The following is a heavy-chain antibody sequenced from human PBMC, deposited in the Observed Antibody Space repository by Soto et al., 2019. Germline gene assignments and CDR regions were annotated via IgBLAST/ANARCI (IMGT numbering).Heavy chain of an antibody. CDR2: IIPIFGTA. CDR3: ASRPSRNPWSDWAGMDV. D-gene: IGHD2-21*01. Sequence: QVQLVQSGAEVKKPGSSVKVSCKASGGTFSSYAISWVRQAPGQGLEWMGGIIPIFGTANYAQKFQGRVTITADESTSTAYMELSSLRSEDTAVYYCASRPSRNPWSDWAGMDVWGQGTTVTVSS. V-gene: IGHV1-69*12. CDR1: GGTFSSYA. J-gene: IGHJ6*02.